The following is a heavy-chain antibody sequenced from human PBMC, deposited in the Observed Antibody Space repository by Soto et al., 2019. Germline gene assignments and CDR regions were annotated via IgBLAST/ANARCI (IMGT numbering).Heavy chain of an antibody. D-gene: IGHD2-2*01. V-gene: IGHV4-39*01. CDR3: ASHCSSASCYLPAFDY. CDR2: TYYSGNT. Sequence: SETLSLTCTASGDSISSSSYYWGWIRQPPGKGLEWIGSTYYSGNTFYNPSLKSRVTISVVTSMNQFSLKLNSVTAADTAVYYCASHCSSASCYLPAFDYWGQGTLVTVSS. CDR1: GDSISSSSYY. J-gene: IGHJ4*02.